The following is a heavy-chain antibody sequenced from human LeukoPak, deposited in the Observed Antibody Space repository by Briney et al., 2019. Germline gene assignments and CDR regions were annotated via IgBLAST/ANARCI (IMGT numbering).Heavy chain of an antibody. J-gene: IGHJ2*01. V-gene: IGHV3-48*03. CDR1: GFTFSSYE. CDR3: ARAYRGYCSSTSCNYWYFDL. Sequence: AGGSLRLSCAASGFTFSSYEMNWVRQAPGKGLEWVSYISSSGSTIYYADSLKGRFTISRDNAKNSLYLQMNSLRAEDTAVYYCARAYRGYCSSTSCNYWYFDLWGRGTLVTVSS. D-gene: IGHD2-2*01. CDR2: ISSSGSTI.